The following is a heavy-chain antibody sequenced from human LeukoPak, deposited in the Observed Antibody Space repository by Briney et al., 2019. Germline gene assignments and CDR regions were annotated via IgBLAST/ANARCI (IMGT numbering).Heavy chain of an antibody. D-gene: IGHD1-14*01. CDR2: IYYSGST. V-gene: IGHV4-59*08. J-gene: IGHJ6*03. CDR3: ARLRSGSGYYYYMDV. CDR1: GGSISSYY. Sequence: SETLSLTCTVSGGSISSYYWSWIRQPPGKGLEWIGYIYYSGSTNYNPSLKGRVTISVDTSKNQFSLKLSSVTAADTAVYYCARLRSGSGYYYYMDVWGKGTTVTVSS.